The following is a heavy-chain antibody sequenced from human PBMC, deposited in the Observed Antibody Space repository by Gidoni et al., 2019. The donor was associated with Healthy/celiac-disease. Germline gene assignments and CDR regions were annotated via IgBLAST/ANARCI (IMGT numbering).Heavy chain of an antibody. D-gene: IGHD3-10*01. CDR3: TTESYYYGSGSYYYYYYMDV. V-gene: IGHV3-15*01. J-gene: IGHJ6*03. Sequence: EVQLVEDGGGLVKPGGSLRLSCAASGFTFSTASLSWVRQAQGKGLEWVGRIKSKTDGVTTYYAAPVKGRFTISRDDSKNTLYLQMNSLKTEYTAVYYCTTESYYYGSGSYYYYYYMDVWGKGTTVTVSS. CDR1: GFTFSTAS. CDR2: IKSKTDGVTT.